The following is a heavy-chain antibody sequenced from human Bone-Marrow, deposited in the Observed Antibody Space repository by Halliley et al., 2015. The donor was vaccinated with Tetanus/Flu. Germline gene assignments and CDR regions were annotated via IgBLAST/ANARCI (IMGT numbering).Heavy chain of an antibody. CDR3: GRHYPDEYCRGGSCYPDAFDI. CDR1: GGSISGYF. J-gene: IGHJ3*02. D-gene: IGHD2-15*01. Sequence: TLSLTCTVSGGSISGYFWSWFRLPPGEGLEWIGYILYSGSTNYNPSLKGRVTISVDTSKNQFSLILSSVTAADTSVYYCGRHYPDEYCRGGSCYPDAFDIWGQGTMVTVSS. CDR2: ILYSGST. V-gene: IGHV4-59*08.